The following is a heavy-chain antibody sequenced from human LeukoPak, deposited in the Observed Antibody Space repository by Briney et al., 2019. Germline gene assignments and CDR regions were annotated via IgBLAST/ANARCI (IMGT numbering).Heavy chain of an antibody. D-gene: IGHD3-22*01. CDR2: ISGSGGST. CDR1: GFTFSSYA. V-gene: IGHV3-23*01. J-gene: IGHJ4*02. CDR3: VRDGLDFYDSSGYYPSNLGY. Sequence: GGSLRLSCAASGFTFSSYAMSWVRQAPGKGLEWVSAISGSGGSTYYADSVKGRFTISRDNAKNSLYLQMNSLRAEDTAVYYCVRDGLDFYDSSGYYPSNLGYWGQGTLVTVSS.